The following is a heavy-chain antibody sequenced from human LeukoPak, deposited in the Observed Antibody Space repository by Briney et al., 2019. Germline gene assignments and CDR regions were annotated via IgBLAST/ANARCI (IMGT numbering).Heavy chain of an antibody. J-gene: IGHJ4*02. D-gene: IGHD2-21*02. CDR1: GFTFSDYY. Sequence: GGSLRLSCAASGFTFSDYYVSWIRQAPGKGLEWVSYISSTGSTIYYADSVKGRFTVSRDNANNALYLQMNSLRAEDTAVYYCASGGKVTATEFDYWGQGTLVTVSS. V-gene: IGHV3-11*04. CDR2: ISSTGSTI. CDR3: ASGGKVTATEFDY.